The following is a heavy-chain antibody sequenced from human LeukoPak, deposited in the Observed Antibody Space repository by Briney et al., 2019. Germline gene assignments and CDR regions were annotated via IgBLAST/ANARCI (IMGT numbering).Heavy chain of an antibody. Sequence: PSETLSLTCTVSGGSISSGDYYWSWIRQPPGKGLEWIGYIYYSGSTYYNPSLKSRVTISVDTSKNQFSLKLSSVTAADTAVYYCARDHRITIFGVRPSNTNWFDPWGQGTLVTVSS. V-gene: IGHV4-30-4*08. CDR3: ARDHRITIFGVRPSNTNWFDP. CDR1: GGSISSGDYY. CDR2: IYYSGST. J-gene: IGHJ5*02. D-gene: IGHD3-3*01.